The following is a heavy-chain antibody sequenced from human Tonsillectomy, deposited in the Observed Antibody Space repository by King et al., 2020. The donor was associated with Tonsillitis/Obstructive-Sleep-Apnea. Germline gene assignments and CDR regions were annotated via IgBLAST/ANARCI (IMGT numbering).Heavy chain of an antibody. D-gene: IGHD3-22*01. CDR3: ARRYFYDSSGYYSLYYYGMDV. J-gene: IGHJ6*02. CDR2: INSDGSST. CDR1: GFTFRRYW. Sequence: VQLVESGGGLVQPGGSLRLSCAASGFTFRRYWMHWVRQAPGKGLVWVSRINSDGSSTNYADSVKGRFTISRDNAKNTLYLQMNSLRAEDTAVYYCARRYFYDSSGYYSLYYYGMDVGGQGTTVTVSS. V-gene: IGHV3-74*01.